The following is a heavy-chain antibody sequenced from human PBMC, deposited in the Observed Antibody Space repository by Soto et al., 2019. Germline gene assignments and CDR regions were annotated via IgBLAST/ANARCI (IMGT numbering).Heavy chain of an antibody. CDR1: GAYISSISYY. CDR3: ERRGCSSISCFSYEY. D-gene: IGHD2-2*01. CDR2: IYYRGTT. Sequence: QLQLQESGPELVTPPETLSLTCTVSGAYISSISYYWGWIRQPPGKVLEWIGSIYYRGTTYYNQHIKSRVSISVDTSKNQFALKLSSVTAADTAVYYCERRGCSSISCFSYEYWGQGTLVTVSS. J-gene: IGHJ4*02. V-gene: IGHV4-39*01.